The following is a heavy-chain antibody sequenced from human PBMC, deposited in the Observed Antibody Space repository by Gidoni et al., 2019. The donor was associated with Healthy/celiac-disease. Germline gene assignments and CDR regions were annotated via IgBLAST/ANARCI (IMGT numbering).Heavy chain of an antibody. V-gene: IGHV4-34*01. CDR3: ARAFPRSSWYEIDY. J-gene: IGHJ4*02. CDR1: GGSFSGYY. Sequence: VQLQQWGAGLLKPSETLSLTCAVYGGSFSGYYWSWIRQPPGKGLEWIGEINHSGSTNYNPSLKSRVTISVDTSKNQFSLKLSSVTAAYTAVYYCARAFPRSSWYEIDYWGQGTLVTVSS. CDR2: INHSGST. D-gene: IGHD6-13*01.